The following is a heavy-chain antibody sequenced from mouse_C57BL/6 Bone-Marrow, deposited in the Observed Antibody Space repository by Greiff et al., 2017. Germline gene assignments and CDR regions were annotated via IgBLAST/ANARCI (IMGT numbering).Heavy chain of an antibody. J-gene: IGHJ4*01. CDR2: IDPSDSYT. Sequence: VQLQQSGAELVMPGASVKLSCKASGYTFTSYWMHWVKQRPGQGLEWIGEIDPSDSYTNYNQKFKGKSTLTVDKSSSTAYMQLSSLTSEDSAVYYCARDGSSYDYAIDYWGQGTSVTVSS. D-gene: IGHD1-1*01. V-gene: IGHV1-69*01. CDR1: GYTFTSYW. CDR3: ARDGSSYDYAIDY.